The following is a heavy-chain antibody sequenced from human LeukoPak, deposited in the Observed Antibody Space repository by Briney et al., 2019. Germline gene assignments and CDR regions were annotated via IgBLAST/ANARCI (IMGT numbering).Heavy chain of an antibody. CDR3: ASEWFGELSA. Sequence: PGRSLRLSCAASGFTFSSYAMHWVRQAPGKGLEWVAVISYDGSNKYYADSVKGRFTISRDNSKNTLYLQMNSLRAEDTAVYYCASEWFGELSAWGQGTLVTVSS. CDR1: GFTFSSYA. D-gene: IGHD3-10*01. CDR2: ISYDGSNK. V-gene: IGHV3-30*14. J-gene: IGHJ4*02.